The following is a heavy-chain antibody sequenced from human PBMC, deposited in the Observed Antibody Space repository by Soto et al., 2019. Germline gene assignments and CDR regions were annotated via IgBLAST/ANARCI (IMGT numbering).Heavy chain of an antibody. Sequence: PXDSLTISCKGSGYSFTSYWIGLVRQMRGKGLEWMGIIYPGDSDTRYSPSFQGQVTISADKSISTAYLQWSSLKASDTAMYYCARHGGDYLGYYYGMDVWGQGTTVTVSS. V-gene: IGHV5-51*01. D-gene: IGHD2-21*02. J-gene: IGHJ6*02. CDR3: ARHGGDYLGYYYGMDV. CDR2: IYPGDSDT. CDR1: GYSFTSYW.